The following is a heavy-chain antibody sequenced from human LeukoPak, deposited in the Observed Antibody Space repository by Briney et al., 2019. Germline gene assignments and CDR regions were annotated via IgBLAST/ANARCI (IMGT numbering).Heavy chain of an antibody. CDR3: ATTASTTHFDY. J-gene: IGHJ4*02. CDR2: IYYSGST. V-gene: IGHV4-31*03. D-gene: IGHD2/OR15-2a*01. CDR1: GGSISSGGYH. Sequence: SQTLSLTCTVSGGSISSGGYHWSWIRQLPGKGLEWIGYIYYSGSTYYNPSLKSRLTISVDTSKNQFSLKLSSVTAADTAVYYCATTASTTHFDYWGQGTLVTVSS.